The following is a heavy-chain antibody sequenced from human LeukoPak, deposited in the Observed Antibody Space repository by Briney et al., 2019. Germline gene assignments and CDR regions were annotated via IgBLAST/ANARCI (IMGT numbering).Heavy chain of an antibody. CDR2: IIPILGIA. Sequence: GSSVKVSCKASGGTFSSYAISWARQAPGQGLEWMGRIIPILGIANYAQKFQGRVTITADKSTSTAYMELSSLRSEDTAVYYCAGHPPRHNYYGMDVWGQGTTVTVSS. J-gene: IGHJ6*02. V-gene: IGHV1-69*04. CDR1: GGTFSSYA. CDR3: AGHPPRHNYYGMDV.